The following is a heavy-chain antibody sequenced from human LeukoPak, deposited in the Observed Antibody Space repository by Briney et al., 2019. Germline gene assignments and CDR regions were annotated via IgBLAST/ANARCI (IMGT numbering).Heavy chain of an antibody. CDR3: ARDRRYCTGGTCYLDPYFDY. J-gene: IGHJ4*02. D-gene: IGHD2-8*02. CDR1: GASISDYF. CDR2: IYYKGDT. V-gene: IGHV4-59*13. Sequence: SETLSLTCTVSGASISDYFWSWIRQSPGKELEWIGYIYYKGDTNYNPSLTSRVTISMNTSKNQFSLKLKSVTSADTAVYYCARDRRYCTGGTCYLDPYFDYWGQGTLVTVSS.